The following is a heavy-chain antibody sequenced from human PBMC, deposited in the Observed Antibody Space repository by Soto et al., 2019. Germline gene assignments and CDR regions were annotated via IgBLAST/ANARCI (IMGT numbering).Heavy chain of an antibody. J-gene: IGHJ6*02. CDR1: GFTFSSYG. CDR3: AKITPFEYYGSGSYRTSYYYFSGMDV. Sequence: QVQLVESGGGVVQPGRSLRLSCAASGFTFSSYGMHWVRQAPGKGLEGVAVVSYDGSNKYYADSVKGRFTMSRDNSNNTLYLQMNSMRAEDPAVYYCAKITPFEYYGSGSYRTSYYYFSGMDVWGQGTTVTVSS. V-gene: IGHV3-30*18. CDR2: VSYDGSNK. D-gene: IGHD3-10*01.